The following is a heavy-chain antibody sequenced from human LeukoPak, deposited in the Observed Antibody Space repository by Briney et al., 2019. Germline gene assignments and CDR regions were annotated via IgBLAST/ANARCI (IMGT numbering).Heavy chain of an antibody. CDR3: AAHRYSGTYPYYFDF. CDR1: GGSISSGGYS. CDR2: ITGGGRT. V-gene: IGHV3-23*01. D-gene: IGHD1-26*01. J-gene: IGHJ4*02. Sequence: ETLSLTCAVSGGSISSGGYSWSWVRQAPGKGLEWVSSITGGGRTFYADSMKGRFTISRDNSKVTLYLEMSSLRVEDTAVYYCAAHRYSGTYPYYFDFWGQGALVTVSP.